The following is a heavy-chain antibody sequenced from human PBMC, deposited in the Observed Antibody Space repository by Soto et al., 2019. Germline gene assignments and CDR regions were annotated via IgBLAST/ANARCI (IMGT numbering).Heavy chain of an antibody. Sequence: QVQLQESGPGLVKPSETLSLTCTVSGGTISSWYWCWIRQPPGKGLEWIGYIYYSGSTNCNPSLTIRDTISVDTSKNQFSLKLSSVTAADTAVYYCARRYGSAIDYWGQGTLVTVSS. CDR3: ARRYGSAIDY. CDR2: IYYSGST. D-gene: IGHD1-26*01. CDR1: GGTISSWY. V-gene: IGHV4-59*08. J-gene: IGHJ4*02.